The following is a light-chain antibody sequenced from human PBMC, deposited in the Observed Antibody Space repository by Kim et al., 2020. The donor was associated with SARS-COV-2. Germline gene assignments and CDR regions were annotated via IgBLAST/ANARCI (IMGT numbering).Light chain of an antibody. Sequence: GQSITISCTGTSSDVGGYNDDSWYQQHPGKAPKLMIYDVSNRPSGVSNRFSGSKSGNTASLTISGLQADDEADYYCSSYTSSSTRVFGGGTQLTVL. CDR3: SSYTSSSTRV. CDR2: DVS. J-gene: IGLJ3*02. V-gene: IGLV2-14*03. CDR1: SSDVGGYND.